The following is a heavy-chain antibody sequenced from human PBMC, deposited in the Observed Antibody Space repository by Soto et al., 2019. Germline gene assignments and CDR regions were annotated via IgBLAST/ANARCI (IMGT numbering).Heavy chain of an antibody. Sequence: PSETLSLTCAVYGGSFSGYYWSWIRQPPGKGLEWIGEINHSGSTNYNPSLKSRVTISVDTSKNQFSLKLSSVTAADTAVYYCARETDDSSGNFYYFDYWGQGTLVTVSS. CDR3: ARETDDSSGNFYYFDY. V-gene: IGHV4-34*01. CDR2: INHSGST. J-gene: IGHJ4*02. CDR1: GGSFSGYY. D-gene: IGHD3-22*01.